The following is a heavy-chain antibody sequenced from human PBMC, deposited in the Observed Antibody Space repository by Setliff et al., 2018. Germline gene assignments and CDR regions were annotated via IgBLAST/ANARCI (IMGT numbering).Heavy chain of an antibody. J-gene: IGHJ6*04. CDR2: INPRTGVT. D-gene: IGHD3-10*01. CDR3: ARGTDYHGSGSYWAKDV. V-gene: IGHV1-2*02. Sequence: GASVKVSCKASGYTFTGHYIHWVRQAPGQGLVWMGWINPRTGVTNSAQKFQGRVTMTRDTSITTVYMDLSRLKSDDTAVYYCARGTDYHGSGSYWAKDVWGKGTTVTAPQ. CDR1: GYTFTGHY.